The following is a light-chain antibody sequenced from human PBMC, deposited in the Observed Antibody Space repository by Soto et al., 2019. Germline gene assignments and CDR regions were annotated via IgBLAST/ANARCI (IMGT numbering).Light chain of an antibody. CDR3: SSSTSSSPLYV. CDR1: SXAVGAYNS. CDR2: EVI. Sequence: QSVLTQPDSVSGSPGQSITISCTGSSXAVGAYNSVSWYQQHPGKAPKLIIYEVINRPSGVSNRFSGSKSGDTASLTISGLQAEDEAEYYCSSSTSSSPLYVFGSGTKVTLL. J-gene: IGLJ1*01. V-gene: IGLV2-14*01.